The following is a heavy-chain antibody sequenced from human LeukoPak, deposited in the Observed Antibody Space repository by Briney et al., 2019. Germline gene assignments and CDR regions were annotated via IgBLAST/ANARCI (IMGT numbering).Heavy chain of an antibody. D-gene: IGHD3-16*01. Sequence: SETLSLTCTVSGGSISSYYWSWIRQPAGKGPEWIGHLYNDGTPKYNPSLKSRVTMSADASKVQFSLTLTSVTAADTAVYYCAKAGGGTFDPWGPGIMVIVSS. V-gene: IGHV4-4*07. CDR2: LYNDGTP. CDR1: GGSISSYY. CDR3: AKAGGGTFDP. J-gene: IGHJ5*02.